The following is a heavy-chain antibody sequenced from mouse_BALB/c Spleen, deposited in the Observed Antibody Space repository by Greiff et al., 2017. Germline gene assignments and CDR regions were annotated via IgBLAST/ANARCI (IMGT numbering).Heavy chain of an antibody. D-gene: IGHD4-1*01. J-gene: IGHJ4*01. CDR3: ARGNCDYYAMHS. Sequence: DVKLVESGGGLVKPGGSLKLSCAASGFTFSSYAMSWVRQTPEKRLEWVASISSGGSTYYPDSVKGRFTISRDNARNILYLQMSSLRSEDTAMYYCARGNCDYYAMHSWGEGNSVTASS. CDR1: GFTFSSYA. V-gene: IGHV5-6-5*01. CDR2: ISSGGST.